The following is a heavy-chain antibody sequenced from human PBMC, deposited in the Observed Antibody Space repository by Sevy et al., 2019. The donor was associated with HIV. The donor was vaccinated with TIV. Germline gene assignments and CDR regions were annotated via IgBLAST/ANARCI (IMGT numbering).Heavy chain of an antibody. V-gene: IGHV3-30-3*01. Sequence: GGSLRLSCAASGFTFSSYAMHWVRQAPGKGLEWVAVISYDGSNKYYADSVKGRFTISRDNSKNTLYLQMNSLRAEDTAVYYCAREKVAGTTXIWFDPXGXGTLVTVSS. J-gene: IGHJ5*02. CDR3: AREKVAGTTXIWFDP. D-gene: IGHD1-7*01. CDR1: GFTFSSYA. CDR2: ISYDGSNK.